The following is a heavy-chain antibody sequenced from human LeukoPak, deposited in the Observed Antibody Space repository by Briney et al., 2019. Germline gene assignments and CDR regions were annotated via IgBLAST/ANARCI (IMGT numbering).Heavy chain of an antibody. CDR1: GGTFSSYA. J-gene: IGHJ4*02. Sequence: SVKVSCKASGGTFSSYAISWVRQAPGQGLEWMGGIIPIFGTANYAQKFQGRVTITTDESTSTAYMELSSLRSEDTAVYYCARGLPSSGWPPYYFDYWGQGTLVTVSS. V-gene: IGHV1-69*05. D-gene: IGHD6-19*01. CDR3: ARGLPSSGWPPYYFDY. CDR2: IIPIFGTA.